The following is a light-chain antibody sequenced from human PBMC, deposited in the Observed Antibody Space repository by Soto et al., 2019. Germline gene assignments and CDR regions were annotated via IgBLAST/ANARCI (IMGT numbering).Light chain of an antibody. CDR3: QQYSIYSRT. V-gene: IGKV1-5*03. J-gene: IGKJ1*01. CDR2: KAA. Sequence: DIQMTQSPSTLSASVGDRVTITCRASQSISTWLAWYQQKPGEAPNLLIYKAATLRSGVPSRFSGSGSGQEFTLTISSLQPDDFATYSCQQYSIYSRTFGQGTKVELK. CDR1: QSISTW.